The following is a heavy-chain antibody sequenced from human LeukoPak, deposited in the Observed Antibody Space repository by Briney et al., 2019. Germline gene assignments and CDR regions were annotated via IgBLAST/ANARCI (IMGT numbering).Heavy chain of an antibody. D-gene: IGHD3-9*01. CDR1: GYSFTSYW. J-gene: IGHJ4*02. CDR3: ARHLPDYDILTGYYYYFDY. Sequence: HGESLKISCKGSGYSFTSYWIGWVRQMPGKGLEWMGIIYPGDSDTRYSPSFQGQVTISADKSISTAYLQWSSLKASDTAMYYCARHLPDYDILTGYYYYFDYWGQGILVTVSS. V-gene: IGHV5-51*01. CDR2: IYPGDSDT.